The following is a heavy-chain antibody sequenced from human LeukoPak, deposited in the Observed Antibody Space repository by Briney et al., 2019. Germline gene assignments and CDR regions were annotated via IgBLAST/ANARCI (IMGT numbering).Heavy chain of an antibody. CDR3: ARGIQGYCSSTSCWGGSSREYYYYGMDV. CDR1: GFTVSSNY. V-gene: IGHV3-66*01. J-gene: IGHJ6*02. CDR2: IYSGGST. Sequence: PGGSLRLSCAASGFTVSSNYMSWVRQAPGKGLEWVSVIYSGGSTYYADSVKGRFTISRDNSKNTLYLQMNSLRAEDTAVYYCARGIQGYCSSTSCWGGSSREYYYYGMDVWGQGTTVTVSS. D-gene: IGHD2-2*01.